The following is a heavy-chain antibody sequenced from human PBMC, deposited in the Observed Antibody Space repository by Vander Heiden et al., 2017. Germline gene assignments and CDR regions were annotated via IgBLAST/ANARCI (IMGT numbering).Heavy chain of an antibody. D-gene: IGHD2-2*01. CDR1: GCSISTGGYY. CDR3: AREYIVVVPAAQNWFDP. CDR2: IYYSGST. V-gene: IGHV4-31*03. J-gene: IGHJ5*02. Sequence: QLQLQESVPGLVKLSQTLSLTCTVPGCSISTGGYYWSWSRQHPGRGLEWIGYIYYSGSTYYNPSLKSRVTISVDTSKNQFSLKLSSVTAADTAVYYCAREYIVVVPAAQNWFDPWGQGTLVTVSS.